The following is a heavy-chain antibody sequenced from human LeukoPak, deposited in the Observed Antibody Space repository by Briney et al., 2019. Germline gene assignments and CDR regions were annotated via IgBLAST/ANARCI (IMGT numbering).Heavy chain of an antibody. Sequence: SETLSLTRTVSRGSISSGGYYWRWIRQHPGRGPVRSGYIYYSGSTYYNPSLKSRITISVDTSKNQFSLKLSSVTAADTAVYYCARDRSTVTTRVYYGMDVWGKGTTVTVSS. CDR1: RGSISSGGYY. D-gene: IGHD4-17*01. CDR2: IYYSGST. J-gene: IGHJ6*04. V-gene: IGHV4-31*03. CDR3: ARDRSTVTTRVYYGMDV.